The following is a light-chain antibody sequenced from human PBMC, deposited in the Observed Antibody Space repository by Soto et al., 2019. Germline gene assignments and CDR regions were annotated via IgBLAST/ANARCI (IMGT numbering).Light chain of an antibody. CDR2: WAS. CDR3: QQYYSTPLT. CDR1: QSVLYSSNNKNY. V-gene: IGKV4-1*01. Sequence: IVMTHSPDSLAVSLGERATINCKSMQSVLYSSNNKNYLAWYQQKPGQPPNLLTYWASTRESGVPARSTGSGSGTDFTLSISSLHAEDVAVYYCQQYYSTPLTFGGGTKVDI. J-gene: IGKJ4*01.